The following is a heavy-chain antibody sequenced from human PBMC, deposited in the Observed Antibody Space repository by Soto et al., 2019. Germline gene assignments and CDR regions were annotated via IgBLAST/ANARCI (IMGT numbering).Heavy chain of an antibody. J-gene: IGHJ4*02. CDR3: AREGWFGELASFDY. CDR1: GGSISSGGYY. Sequence: QSQTLSLTCTVSGGSISSGGYYWSWIRQHPGKGLEWIGYIYYSGSTYYNPSLKSRVTISVDTSKNQFSLKLSSVTAADTAVYYCAREGWFGELASFDYWGQGTLVTVSS. CDR2: IYYSGST. V-gene: IGHV4-31*03. D-gene: IGHD3-10*01.